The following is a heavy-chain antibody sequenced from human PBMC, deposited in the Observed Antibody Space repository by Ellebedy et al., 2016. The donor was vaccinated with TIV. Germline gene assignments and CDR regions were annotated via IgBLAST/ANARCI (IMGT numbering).Heavy chain of an antibody. J-gene: IGHJ4*02. CDR1: AFTFSSYW. CDR3: ARAKAGTGSSDY. Sequence: PGGSLRLSCAASAFTFSSYWMHWVRQVPGEGLAWVSRINSDGSITNYADSVKGRFTISRDNAKNTLYLQMNSLRAEDTAIYYCARAKAGTGSSDYWGQGTLVTVSS. CDR2: INSDGSIT. V-gene: IGHV3-74*01. D-gene: IGHD3-10*01.